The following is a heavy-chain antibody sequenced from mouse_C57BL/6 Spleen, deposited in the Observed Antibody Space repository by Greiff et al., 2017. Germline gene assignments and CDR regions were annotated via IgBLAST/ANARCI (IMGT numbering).Heavy chain of an antibody. CDR2: INPNNGGT. CDR3: ARTLYGFGPYFDV. D-gene: IGHD2-2*01. Sequence: VQLQQSGPELVKPGASVKMSCKASGYTFTDYNMHWVKQSHGKSLEWIGYINPNNGGTSYNQKFKGKATLTVNKSSSTAYMELRSLTSEDSAVYDCARTLYGFGPYFDVWGTGTTVTVSS. CDR1: GYTFTDYN. J-gene: IGHJ1*03. V-gene: IGHV1-22*01.